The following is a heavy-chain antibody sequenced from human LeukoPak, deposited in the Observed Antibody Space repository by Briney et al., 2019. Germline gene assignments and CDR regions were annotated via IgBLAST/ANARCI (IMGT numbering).Heavy chain of an antibody. CDR1: GFTFSSYS. V-gene: IGHV3-21*01. CDR3: ARGSVVPAADFDY. J-gene: IGHJ4*02. D-gene: IGHD2-2*01. Sequence: PGGSLRLSCAASGFTFSSYSMNWVRQAPGKGLEWVSSISSGSTYIYYVDSVKGRFTISRDNAKSSLYLQMNSLRAEDTAVYYCARGSVVPAADFDYWGQGTLVTVSS. CDR2: ISSGSTYI.